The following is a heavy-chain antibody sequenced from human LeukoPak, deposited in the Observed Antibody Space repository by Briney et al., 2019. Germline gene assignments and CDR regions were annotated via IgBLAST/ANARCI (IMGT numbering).Heavy chain of an antibody. J-gene: IGHJ4*02. CDR2: ISGSGSYT. CDR3: AKGPKQLLVGSRGKYFDY. V-gene: IGHV3-23*01. Sequence: GGSLRLSCAASGFTFSSYAMSWVRQAPGKGLEWVSGISGSGSYTYYADSVKGRFTISRDNSKNTLYLQMNSLRAEDTAVYYCAKGPKQLLVGSRGKYFDYWGQGTLVTVSS. CDR1: GFTFSSYA. D-gene: IGHD6-13*01.